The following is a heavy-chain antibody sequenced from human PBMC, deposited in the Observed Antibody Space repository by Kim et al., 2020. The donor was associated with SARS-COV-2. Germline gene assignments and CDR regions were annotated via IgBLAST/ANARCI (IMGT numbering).Heavy chain of an antibody. Sequence: GRTASAQSLHDRCTLTRDTSTSTVYMELNNLRSEDTAVYFCARVVGAQFDVWGQGTLVTVSS. CDR3: ARVVGAQFDV. V-gene: IGHV1-46*01. J-gene: IGHJ4*02. D-gene: IGHD3-10*01. CDR2: GRT.